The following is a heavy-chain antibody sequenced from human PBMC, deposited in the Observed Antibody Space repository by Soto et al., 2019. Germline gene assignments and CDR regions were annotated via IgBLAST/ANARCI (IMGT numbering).Heavy chain of an antibody. CDR1: GYNFGRYW. V-gene: IGHV5-51*01. CDR2: TYHSDSDT. Sequence: PVEALTVSWKGSGYNFGRYWIWAWLQLPAGGGGSSGSTYHSDSDTRYRPSFQGQVTISADKSISSAYLHWSCLRAEDTAMYYCARHGGYSHGTIFGYGMDLWGQGTTVTVSS. CDR3: ARHGGYSHGTIFGYGMDL. D-gene: IGHD5-12*01. J-gene: IGHJ6*02.